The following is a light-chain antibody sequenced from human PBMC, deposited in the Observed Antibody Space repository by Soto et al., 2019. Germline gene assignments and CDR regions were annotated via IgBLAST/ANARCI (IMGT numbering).Light chain of an antibody. CDR3: AAWDNSLNGPV. Sequence: QSALTQPPSASGTPGQRVTISCSGRSSNIGSNTVNWYQQLPGTAPKLLIYSNNQRPSGVPDRFSGSKSGTSASLAISGLQSEDEADYYCAAWDNSLNGPVFGGGTKLTVL. V-gene: IGLV1-44*01. CDR2: SNN. J-gene: IGLJ2*01. CDR1: SSNIGSNT.